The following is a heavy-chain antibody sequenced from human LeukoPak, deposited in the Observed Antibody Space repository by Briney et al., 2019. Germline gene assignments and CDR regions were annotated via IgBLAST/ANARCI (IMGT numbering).Heavy chain of an antibody. CDR2: IYTGGST. V-gene: IGHV3-53*01. D-gene: IGHD4-23*01. J-gene: IGHJ4*02. Sequence: PGGSLRLSCAISGFTVRSNHMTWVRQAPGKGLEWVSVIYTGGSTYYADSVKGRFTISRDNSKNTLYLQMNTLRAEDTAVYYCARDHGGNYFDYWGQGTLVTVSS. CDR3: ARDHGGNYFDY. CDR1: GFTVRSNH.